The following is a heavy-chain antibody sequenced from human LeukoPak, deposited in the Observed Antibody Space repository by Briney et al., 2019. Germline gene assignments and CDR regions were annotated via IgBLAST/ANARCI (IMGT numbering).Heavy chain of an antibody. V-gene: IGHV1-24*01. CDR2: FDPEDGET. CDR1: GYTLTELS. D-gene: IGHD3-22*01. CDR3: ATRLRPAYYYDSSGYYYDY. Sequence: ASVKVSCKVSGYTLTELSMHWVRQAPGKGLEWMGGFDPEDGETIYAQKFQGRVTMTEDTSTDTAYMELSSLRSEDTAVYYCATRLRPAYYYDSSGYYYDYWGQGTLVTVSS. J-gene: IGHJ4*02.